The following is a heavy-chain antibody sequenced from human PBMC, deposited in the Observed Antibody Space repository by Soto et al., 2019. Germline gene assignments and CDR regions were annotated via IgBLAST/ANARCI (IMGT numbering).Heavy chain of an antibody. CDR3: ARDEYCGADCYERNGAFDI. V-gene: IGHV1-2*02. CDR2: INPNSGGT. J-gene: IGHJ3*02. CDR1: GYTFTGYY. D-gene: IGHD2-21*02. Sequence: ASVKVSCKASGYTFTGYYMHWVRQAPGQGLEWMGWINPNSGGTNYAQKFQGRVTMTRDTSISTAYMELSRLRSDDTAVYYCARDEYCGADCYERNGAFDIWGQGTMVTVSS.